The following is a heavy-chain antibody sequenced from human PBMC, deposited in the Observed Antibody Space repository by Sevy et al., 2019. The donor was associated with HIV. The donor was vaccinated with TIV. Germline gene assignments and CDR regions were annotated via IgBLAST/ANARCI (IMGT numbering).Heavy chain of an antibody. J-gene: IGHJ4*02. Sequence: GGSLRLSCAASGFTFSSYSMNWVRQAPGKGLEWVSSISSSSSYIYYADSVKGRFTISRDNAKNSLYLQMNSLRAEDTAVYYCARDRLYYGSGLGPYYFDYWGQGTLVTVSS. D-gene: IGHD3-10*01. V-gene: IGHV3-21*01. CDR2: ISSSSSYI. CDR1: GFTFSSYS. CDR3: ARDRLYYGSGLGPYYFDY.